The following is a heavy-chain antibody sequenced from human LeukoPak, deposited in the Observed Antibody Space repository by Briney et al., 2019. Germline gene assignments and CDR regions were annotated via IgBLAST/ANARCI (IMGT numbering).Heavy chain of an antibody. CDR1: GYTFSDYY. Sequence: ASVKVSCKTSGYTFSDYYIHWIRQAPGQGLEWVGWINPNSGDTDYAQKFQGRVTVTRDTSISTAYMELSRLRSDDTAVYYCARDHRYCSGGSCYSIWGQGTLVTVSS. CDR2: INPNSGDT. D-gene: IGHD2-15*01. V-gene: IGHV1-2*02. CDR3: ARDHRYCSGGSCYSI. J-gene: IGHJ4*02.